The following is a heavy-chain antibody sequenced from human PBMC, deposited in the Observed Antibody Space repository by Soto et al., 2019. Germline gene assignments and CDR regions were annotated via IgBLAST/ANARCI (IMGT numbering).Heavy chain of an antibody. Sequence: PSETLSLTCTVSGGSISSSSYYWGWIRQPPGKGLEWIGSIYYSGSTYYNPSLKSRVTISVDTSKNQFSLKLSSVTAADTAVYYCAGGYCSSTSCRYFYYYYYYMDVWGKGTTVTVSS. CDR2: IYYSGST. CDR3: AGGYCSSTSCRYFYYYYYYMDV. CDR1: GGSISSSSYY. D-gene: IGHD2-2*01. J-gene: IGHJ6*03. V-gene: IGHV4-39*01.